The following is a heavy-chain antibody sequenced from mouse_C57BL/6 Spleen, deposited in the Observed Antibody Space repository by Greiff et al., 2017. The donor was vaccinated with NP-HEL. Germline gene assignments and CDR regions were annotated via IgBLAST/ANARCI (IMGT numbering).Heavy chain of an antibody. V-gene: IGHV1-52*01. Sequence: QVQLQQSGAELVKPGASVKLSCKASGYTFTSYWMHWVKQRPIQGLEWIGNIDPSDSETHYNQKFKDKATLTVDKSSSTAYMQLSSLTSEDSAVYYCARAEDFPWFAYWGQGTLVTVSA. CDR3: ARAEDFPWFAY. J-gene: IGHJ3*01. CDR1: GYTFTSYW. CDR2: IDPSDSET.